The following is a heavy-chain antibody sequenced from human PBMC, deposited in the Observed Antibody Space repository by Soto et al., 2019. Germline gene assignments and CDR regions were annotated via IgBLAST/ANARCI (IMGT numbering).Heavy chain of an antibody. V-gene: IGHV4-59*01. CDR3: ARDHPGTAMAFGY. J-gene: IGHJ4*02. CDR1: GGSISTYY. D-gene: IGHD5-18*01. Sequence: SETLSLTCTVSGGSISTYYWSWIRQPPGKGLEWIGYISYSGSTNYNPSLRSRVTISLDTSKNQFSLKLNSVTAADTAVYYCARDHPGTAMAFGYWGQGALVTVSS. CDR2: ISYSGST.